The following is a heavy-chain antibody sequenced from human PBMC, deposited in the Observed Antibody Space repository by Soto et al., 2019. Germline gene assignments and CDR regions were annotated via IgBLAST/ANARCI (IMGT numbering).Heavy chain of an antibody. CDR3: AIQTDGYNFDY. D-gene: IGHD5-12*01. CDR1: GYTFTSYG. V-gene: IGHV1-8*01. J-gene: IGHJ4*02. Sequence: ASVKVSCKASGYTFTSYGINWVRQTSGQGLEWIGWINTNSDHPGHAQTFQGRVTMTRDTSMTTVYMELSSLKSEDTAVYYCAIQTDGYNFDYWGQGTLVTVSS. CDR2: INTNSDHP.